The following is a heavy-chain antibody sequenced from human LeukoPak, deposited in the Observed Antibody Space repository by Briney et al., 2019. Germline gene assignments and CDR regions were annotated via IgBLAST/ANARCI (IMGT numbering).Heavy chain of an antibody. V-gene: IGHV1-2*02. J-gene: IGHJ6*03. CDR2: INPNSGGT. Sequence: ASVKVSCKASGYTFTGYYMHWVRQAPGQGLEWMGWINPNSGGTNYAQKFQGRVTMTRDTSISTAYMELSRLRSDDTAVYYCARVVGTVTTIYYYYYMDVWGKGTTVTVSS. D-gene: IGHD4-11*01. CDR1: GYTFTGYY. CDR3: ARVVGTVTTIYYYYYMDV.